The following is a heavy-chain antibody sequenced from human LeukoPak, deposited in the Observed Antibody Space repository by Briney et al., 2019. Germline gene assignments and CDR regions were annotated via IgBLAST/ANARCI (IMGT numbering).Heavy chain of an antibody. D-gene: IGHD5-18*01. CDR3: ARTAGWSYGFDY. CDR1: GGSISTGGYY. Sequence: PSQTLSLTCTVSGGSISTGGYYWTWIRQHPGKGLEWIGYIYNSGTTYYNPSLESRVTISGDTSTNQSSLKLNSVTAADTAVYYCARTAGWSYGFDYWGQGTLVTVSS. CDR2: IYNSGTT. J-gene: IGHJ4*02. V-gene: IGHV4-31*03.